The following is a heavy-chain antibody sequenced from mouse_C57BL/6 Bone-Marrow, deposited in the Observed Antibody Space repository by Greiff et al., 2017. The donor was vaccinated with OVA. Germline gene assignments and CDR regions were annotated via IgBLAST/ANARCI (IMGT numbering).Heavy chain of an antibody. Sequence: QVQLQQSGPELVKPGASVKISCKASGYAFSSSWMNWVKQRPGKGLEWIGRIYPGDGDTNYNGKFKGKATLTADNSYSTAYMPLSSLTSEDSAVYFCASYYYGSSYERNFDYWGQGTTLTVSS. CDR3: ASYYYGSSYERNFDY. V-gene: IGHV1-82*01. CDR1: GYAFSSSW. D-gene: IGHD1-1*01. CDR2: IYPGDGDT. J-gene: IGHJ2*01.